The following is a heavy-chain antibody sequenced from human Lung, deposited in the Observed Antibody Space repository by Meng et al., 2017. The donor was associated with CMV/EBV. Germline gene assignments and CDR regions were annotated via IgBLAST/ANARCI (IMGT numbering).Heavy chain of an antibody. CDR1: GDSVSSNSAA. CDR2: TYYRSKWYD. D-gene: IGHD3-22*01. V-gene: IGHV6-1*01. J-gene: IGHJ6*02. Sequence: LXCAISGDSVSSNSAAWNWIRQSPSRGLEWLGRTYYRSKWYDDYAMAVKSRITINPDTSKNQFSLQLNSVTPEDTAVYYCARDYYDSGAYYYTEEYYHGLDVWGQGXTVTVSS. CDR3: ARDYYDSGAYYYTEEYYHGLDV.